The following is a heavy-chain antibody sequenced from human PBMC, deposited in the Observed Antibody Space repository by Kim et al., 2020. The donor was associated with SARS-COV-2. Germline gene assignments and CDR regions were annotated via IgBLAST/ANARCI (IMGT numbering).Heavy chain of an antibody. Sequence: GGSLRLSCTASGFTFSDYYMSWIRQAPGKGLECISHISNSGGFTNYADSVKGRFTISRDNAKNSLYLQMNSLRGEDTAIYYCARDQVALDVWGQGTTVAVSS. V-gene: IGHV3-11*05. CDR2: ISNSGGFT. D-gene: IGHD2-15*01. CDR3: ARDQVALDV. CDR1: GFTFSDYY. J-gene: IGHJ6*02.